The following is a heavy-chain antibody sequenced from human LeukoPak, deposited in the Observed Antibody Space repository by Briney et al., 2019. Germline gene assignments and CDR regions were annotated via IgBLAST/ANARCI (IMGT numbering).Heavy chain of an antibody. J-gene: IGHJ4*02. CDR3: ARYCSGGSCYGFN. D-gene: IGHD2-15*01. CDR2: INHSGST. V-gene: IGHV4-34*01. CDR1: GGSFSGYY. Sequence: PSETLSVTCAVYGGSFSGYYWSWIRQPPGKGLEWIGEINHSGSTNYNPSRNSRVTISVDTSKNQFSLKLSSVTAADTAVYYCARYCSGGSCYGFNWGQGTVVTVSS.